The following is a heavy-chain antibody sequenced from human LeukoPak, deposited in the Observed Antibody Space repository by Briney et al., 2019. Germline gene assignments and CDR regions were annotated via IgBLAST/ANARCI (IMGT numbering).Heavy chain of an antibody. D-gene: IGHD5-18*01. CDR1: GFTFSSYV. Sequence: PGGSLRLSCAASGFTFSSYVMSWVRQAPGKGLEWVSAISGSGGNTYYADSVKGRLTISGDNSKNTLYLQMDSLRAEDTAIYYCAKDKGYPSTEHYAMDVWGQGTTVTVSS. J-gene: IGHJ6*02. V-gene: IGHV3-23*01. CDR3: AKDKGYPSTEHYAMDV. CDR2: ISGSGGNT.